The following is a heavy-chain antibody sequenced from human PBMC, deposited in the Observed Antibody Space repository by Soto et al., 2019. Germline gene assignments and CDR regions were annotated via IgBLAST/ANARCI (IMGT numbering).Heavy chain of an antibody. CDR1: GGSISSGDYY. J-gene: IGHJ1*01. CDR3: AIYDSSGSRGFQH. D-gene: IGHD3-22*01. Sequence: PSETLSLTCTVSGGSISSGDYYWSWIRPPPGKGLEWIGYIYYSGSTYYNPSLKSRVTISVDTSKNQFSLKLSSVTAADTAVYYCAIYDSSGSRGFQHWGQGTLVTVSS. CDR2: IYYSGST. V-gene: IGHV4-30-4*01.